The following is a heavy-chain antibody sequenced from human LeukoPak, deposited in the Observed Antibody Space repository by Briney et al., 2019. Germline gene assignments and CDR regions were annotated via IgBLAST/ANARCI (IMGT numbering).Heavy chain of an antibody. Sequence: GASVKVSCKASAYTFTDYGISWVRQAPGQGLQWMGWISPYNGDTNYAQNLQGRVAMTTDTPTSTAYMELTSLRSDDTAFYYCARTSGWYYFDYWGQGTLVTVSS. CDR3: ARTSGWYYFDY. CDR2: ISPYNGDT. CDR1: AYTFTDYG. J-gene: IGHJ4*02. V-gene: IGHV1-18*04. D-gene: IGHD6-19*01.